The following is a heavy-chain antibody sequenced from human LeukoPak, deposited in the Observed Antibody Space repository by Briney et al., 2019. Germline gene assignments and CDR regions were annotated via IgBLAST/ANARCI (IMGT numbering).Heavy chain of an antibody. CDR3: ATGSGT. V-gene: IGHV3-23*01. CDR2: IGGSGSST. CDR1: GFTVSSNY. Sequence: PGGSLRLSCAASGFTVSSNYMSWVRQALGKGLEWVSAIGGSGSSTYYTDSVKGRFTISRDNSKNTLYLQMNSLRAEDTAVYYCATGSGTWGQGTRVTVSS. J-gene: IGHJ5*02.